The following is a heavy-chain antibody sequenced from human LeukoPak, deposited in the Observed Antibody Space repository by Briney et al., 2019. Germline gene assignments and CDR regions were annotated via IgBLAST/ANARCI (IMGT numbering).Heavy chain of an antibody. Sequence: GGSLRLSCAASGFTFSSYGMPWVRQAPGKGLEWVAVIWYDGSNKYYADSVKGRFTISRDNAKNSLYLQLNSLRVEDTAVYYCKSGGAAPGSFDYWGQGTLVTVSP. D-gene: IGHD1-1*01. J-gene: IGHJ4*02. CDR1: GFTFSSYG. V-gene: IGHV3-33*03. CDR2: IWYDGSNK. CDR3: KSGGAAPGSFDY.